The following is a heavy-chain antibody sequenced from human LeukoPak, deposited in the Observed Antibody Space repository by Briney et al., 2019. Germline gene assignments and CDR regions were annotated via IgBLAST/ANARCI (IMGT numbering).Heavy chain of an antibody. CDR3: ARDLCSSTSCYTYNWFDP. D-gene: IGHD2-2*02. V-gene: IGHV3-74*01. Sequence: GGSLRLSCAASGFTFSSYWMHWVRQAPGKGLVWVSRISTDGSSTNYADSVKGRFTISRDNAKNTLYLQMNSLRAEDTAVYYCARDLCSSTSCYTYNWFDPWGQGTLVTVSS. J-gene: IGHJ5*02. CDR2: ISTDGSST. CDR1: GFTFSSYW.